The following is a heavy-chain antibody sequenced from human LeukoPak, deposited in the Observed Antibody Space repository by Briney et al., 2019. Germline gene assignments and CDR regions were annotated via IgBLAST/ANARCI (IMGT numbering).Heavy chain of an antibody. CDR1: GFTFGDYA. CDR2: IRSKAYSGTT. V-gene: IGHV3-49*04. Sequence: GGSLTLSCTASGFTFGDYAMMWVRQAPGKGLEWVGFIRSKAYSGTTAYAASVKGRFTISSDDSKSIAYLQMNSLKTEDTAVYYCTRERYDSSGYIPFAYWGQGTLVTVSS. J-gene: IGHJ4*02. CDR3: TRERYDSSGYIPFAY. D-gene: IGHD3-22*01.